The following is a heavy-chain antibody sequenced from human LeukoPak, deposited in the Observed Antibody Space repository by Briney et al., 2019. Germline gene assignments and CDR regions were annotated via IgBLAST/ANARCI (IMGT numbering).Heavy chain of an antibody. J-gene: IGHJ4*02. Sequence: GGSLRLSCAASGFTFSNYWVHWVRQAPGKGLVWVSRINRGGSTTKYADSVKGRLTVSRDNANNTLNLQMNSLRAEDTAVYYCARDKKSGESSEIDYWGQGTLVTVSS. CDR3: ARDKKSGESSEIDY. V-gene: IGHV3-74*03. D-gene: IGHD3-10*01. CDR2: INRGGSTT. CDR1: GFTFSNYW.